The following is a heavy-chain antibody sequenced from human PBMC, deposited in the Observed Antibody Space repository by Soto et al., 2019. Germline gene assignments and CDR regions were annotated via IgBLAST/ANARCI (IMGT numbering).Heavy chain of an antibody. V-gene: IGHV4-61*01. CDR2: IYYSGNI. CDR1: GDSVTSRSYY. J-gene: IGHJ5*02. D-gene: IGHD6-13*01. Sequence: QVQLQESGPGLVKPSETLSLTCTVSGDSVTSRSYYWTWVRQPPGKGLEWIGYIYYSGNINYNPYLKSRFTISVDTSTNQFSLKLNSVTAADTAIYYCARGNIAASGTKFDPWGQGILVTVSS. CDR3: ARGNIAASGTKFDP.